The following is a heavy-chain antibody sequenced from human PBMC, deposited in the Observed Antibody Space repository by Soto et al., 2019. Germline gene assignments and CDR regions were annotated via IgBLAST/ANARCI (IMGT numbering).Heavy chain of an antibody. V-gene: IGHV3-48*02. CDR2: ISSSSSTI. CDR3: ARDPDGSSSWYAFDI. D-gene: IGHD6-13*01. CDR1: GFTFSSYS. Sequence: GGSLRLSCAASGFTFSSYSMNWVRQAPGKGLEWVSYISSSSSTIYYADSVKGRFTISRDNAKNSLYLQMNSLRDEDTAVCYCARDPDGSSSWYAFDIWGQGTMVTVSS. J-gene: IGHJ3*02.